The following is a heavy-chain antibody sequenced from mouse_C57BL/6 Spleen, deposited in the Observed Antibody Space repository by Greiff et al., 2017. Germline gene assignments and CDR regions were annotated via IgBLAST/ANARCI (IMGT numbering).Heavy chain of an antibody. J-gene: IGHJ2*01. V-gene: IGHV1-15*01. CDR2: IDPETGGT. D-gene: IGHD2-4*01. CDR3: RIYYDPYFDY. Sequence: QVQLKESGAELVRPGASVTLSCKASGYTFTDYEMHWVKQTPVHGLEWIGAIDPETGGTAYNQKFKGKAILTADKSSSTAYMELRSLTSEDSAVYYCRIYYDPYFDYWGQGTTLTVSS. CDR1: GYTFTDYE.